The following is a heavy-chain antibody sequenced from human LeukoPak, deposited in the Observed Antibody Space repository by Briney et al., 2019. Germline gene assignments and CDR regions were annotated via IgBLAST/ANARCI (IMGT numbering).Heavy chain of an antibody. D-gene: IGHD3-10*01. CDR1: GYTFTSYG. CDR2: ISGYNGNT. CDR3: ARDDNYGSGQPDD. V-gene: IGHV1-18*01. Sequence: ASVKVSCKASGYTFTSYGITWVRQAPGQGLEWMGWISGYNGNTNYAQKFQGRVTMTTDTSMSTVYMELRSLRSDDTAVYYCARDDNYGSGQPDDWGQGTLVTVSS. J-gene: IGHJ4*02.